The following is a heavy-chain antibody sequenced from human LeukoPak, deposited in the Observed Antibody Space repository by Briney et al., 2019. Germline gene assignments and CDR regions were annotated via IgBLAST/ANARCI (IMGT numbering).Heavy chain of an antibody. CDR3: AKRATVTTLGVCFDY. CDR1: RFTLNTYA. D-gene: IGHD4-17*01. J-gene: IGHJ4*02. Sequence: PGGSLRLSCAASRFTLNTYAMSWVRQAPGKGLEWVSAISGSGGTTSYADSVKGRFTISRDNSKNTLYLQMNSLRAEDTAVYYCAKRATVTTLGVCFDYWGQGTLVTVSS. V-gene: IGHV3-23*01. CDR2: ISGSGGTT.